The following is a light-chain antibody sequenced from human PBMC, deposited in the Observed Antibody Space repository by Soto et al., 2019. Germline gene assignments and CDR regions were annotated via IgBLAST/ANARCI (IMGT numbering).Light chain of an antibody. CDR1: SSNIGSNY. CDR3: AAWDDSLSGYV. J-gene: IGLJ1*01. V-gene: IGLV1-47*01. CDR2: RNN. Sequence: QSVLTPPPSASGTPEQRVTISCSGSSSNIGSNYVYWYQQLPGTAPKLLIYRNNQRPSGVPDRFSGSKSGTSASLAISGLRSEDEADYYCAAWDDSLSGYVFGTGTKVTVL.